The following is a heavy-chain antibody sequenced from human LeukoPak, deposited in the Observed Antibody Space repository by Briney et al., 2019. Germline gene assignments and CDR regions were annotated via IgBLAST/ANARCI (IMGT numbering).Heavy chain of an antibody. CDR3: ARDKTGYSYGYFDY. J-gene: IGHJ4*02. CDR1: GFTFSSYW. Sequence: GGSLRLSCAAPGFTFSSYWMSWVRQAPGKGLEWVANIKQDGSEKYYVDSVKGRFTISRDNAKNSLYLQMNSLRAEDTAVYYCARDKTGYSYGYFDYWGQGTLVTVSS. D-gene: IGHD5-18*01. CDR2: IKQDGSEK. V-gene: IGHV3-7*01.